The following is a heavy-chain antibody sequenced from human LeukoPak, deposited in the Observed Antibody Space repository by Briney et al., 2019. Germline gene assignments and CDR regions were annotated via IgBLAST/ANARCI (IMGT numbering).Heavy chain of an antibody. CDR1: GFTFSGYE. CDR3: ARPLGYSGSGSYYAY. D-gene: IGHD3-10*01. J-gene: IGHJ4*02. Sequence: PGGSLRLSCEASGFTFSGYEMSWVRQAPGKGLEWVSYISTGGDTIHYADSVKGRFTISRDNAKKSLYLQMNSLRAEDTAVYYCARPLGYSGSGSYYAYWGQGTLVTVSA. V-gene: IGHV3-48*03. CDR2: ISTGGDTI.